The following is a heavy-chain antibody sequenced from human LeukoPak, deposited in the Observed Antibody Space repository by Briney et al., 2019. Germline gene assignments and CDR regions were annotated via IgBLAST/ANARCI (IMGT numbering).Heavy chain of an antibody. CDR2: IRLNGGEK. CDR3: ARDGAAAGLYFDL. Sequence: GGSLRLSCAVSGFTFSSYWMNWVRQAPGKGLEWVASIRLNGGEKSYVDSVKGRFTISRDNTKNSLYLQMSSLRAEDTAVYFCARDGAAAGLYFDLWGQGTLVTVSS. J-gene: IGHJ4*01. CDR1: GFTFSSYW. D-gene: IGHD6-13*01. V-gene: IGHV3-7*01.